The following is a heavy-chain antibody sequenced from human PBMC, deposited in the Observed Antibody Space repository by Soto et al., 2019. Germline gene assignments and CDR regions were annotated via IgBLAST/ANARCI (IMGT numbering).Heavy chain of an antibody. V-gene: IGHV3-21*01. J-gene: IGHJ4*02. Sequence: EVQLVESGGGLVKPGGSLRLSCAASGFTFSSYSMNWVRQAPGKGLEWVSSISSSSSYIYYADSVKGRFTISSDNAKNSLYLQMNSLRAEDTAVYYCARDYDYDYVWGTGYWGQGTLVTVSS. D-gene: IGHD3-16*01. CDR1: GFTFSSYS. CDR2: ISSSSSYI. CDR3: ARDYDYDYVWGTGY.